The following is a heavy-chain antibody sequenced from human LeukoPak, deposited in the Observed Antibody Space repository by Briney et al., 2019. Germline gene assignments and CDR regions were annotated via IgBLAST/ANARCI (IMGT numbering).Heavy chain of an antibody. Sequence: GGSLRLSCAASGFTFSSYDIHWVRQATGKGLEWVSGIGTAGEIYYPGSVKGRFTISRDNAKNSLYLQMNSLRAEDTAVYYCAELGITMIGGVWGKGTTVTISS. D-gene: IGHD3-10*02. CDR1: GFTFSSYD. CDR3: AELGITMIGGV. J-gene: IGHJ6*04. CDR2: IGTAGEI. V-gene: IGHV3-13*01.